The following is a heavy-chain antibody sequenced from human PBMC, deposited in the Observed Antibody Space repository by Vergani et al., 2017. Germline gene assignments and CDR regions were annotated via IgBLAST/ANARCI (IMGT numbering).Heavy chain of an antibody. CDR3: ARADTGHHDYGDDRLWYYYGMDV. CDR1: GFTVSSNY. J-gene: IGHJ6*02. Sequence: EVQLVESGGGLVQPGGSLRLSCAASGFTVSSNYMSWVRQAPGKGLEWVSVIYSGGSTYYADSVKGRFTISRDNSKNTLYLQMNSLRAEDTAVYYCARADTGHHDYGDDRLWYYYGMDVWGQGTTVTVSS. CDR2: IYSGGST. V-gene: IGHV3-66*02. D-gene: IGHD4-17*01.